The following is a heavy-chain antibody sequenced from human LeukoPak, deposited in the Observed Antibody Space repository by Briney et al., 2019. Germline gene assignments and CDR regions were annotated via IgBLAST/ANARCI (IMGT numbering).Heavy chain of an antibody. CDR3: ARVSSRRLLLEWLPSDYYYYYMDV. V-gene: IGHV1-69*13. Sequence: SVKVSCKASGGTFSSYGISWVRQAPGQGLEWMGGIIPIFGKANYAQKFQGRVTITADESTSTAYMELSSLRSEDTAVYYCARVSSRRLLLEWLPSDYYYYYMDVWGKGTTVTVSS. CDR2: IIPIFGKA. J-gene: IGHJ6*03. CDR1: GGTFSSYG. D-gene: IGHD3-3*01.